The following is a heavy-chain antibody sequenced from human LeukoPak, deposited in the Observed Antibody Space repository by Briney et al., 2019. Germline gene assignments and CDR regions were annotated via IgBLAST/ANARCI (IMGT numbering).Heavy chain of an antibody. J-gene: IGHJ4*02. CDR1: GFTFSSYG. D-gene: IGHD2-2*01. V-gene: IGHV3-21*01. Sequence: GGSLRLSCAASGFTFSSYGMHWVRQAPGKGLEWVSSISSSSSYIYYADSVKGRFTISRDNAKNSLYLQMNSLRAEDTAVYYCAREGYQLPLDYWGQGTLVTVSS. CDR2: ISSSSSYI. CDR3: AREGYQLPLDY.